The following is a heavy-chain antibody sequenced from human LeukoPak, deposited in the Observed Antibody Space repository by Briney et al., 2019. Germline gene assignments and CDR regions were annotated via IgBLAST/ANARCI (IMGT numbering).Heavy chain of an antibody. CDR1: GYTFTSYG. D-gene: IGHD5-12*01. Sequence: GASVKVSCKASGYTFTSYGISWVRQAPGQGLEWMGWISAYNGNTNYAQKFQGRVTMTTDTSTSTAYLELRSLRSDDTAVYYCARDQEFGHSGYDKPPPDYGLDVWGQGTTVKVSS. J-gene: IGHJ6*02. CDR2: ISAYNGNT. V-gene: IGHV1-18*01. CDR3: ARDQEFGHSGYDKPPPDYGLDV.